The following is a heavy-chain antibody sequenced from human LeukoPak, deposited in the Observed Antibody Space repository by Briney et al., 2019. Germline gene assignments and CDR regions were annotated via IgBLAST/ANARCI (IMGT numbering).Heavy chain of an antibody. CDR3: AALDSGNYYGDY. CDR1: GVTFDDYA. CDR2: ISWNSGSI. D-gene: IGHD1-26*01. Sequence: GGSLRLSCAASGVTFDDYAMHWVRQAPGQGLEWVSGISWNSGSIGYADSVKGRFTISRDNAKNSLYLQMNSLRPEDTALYYCAALDSGNYYGDYWGQGTLVTVSS. J-gene: IGHJ4*02. V-gene: IGHV3-9*01.